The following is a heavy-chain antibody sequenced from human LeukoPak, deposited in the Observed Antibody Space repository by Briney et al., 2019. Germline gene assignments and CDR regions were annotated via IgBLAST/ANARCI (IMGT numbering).Heavy chain of an antibody. CDR2: IYYSGST. Sequence: PSETLSLTCTVSGGSISSYYWSWIRQPPGKGLEWTGYIYYSGSTNYNPSLKSRVTISVDTSKNQFSPKLSSVTAADTAVYYCARGGYSSGWEYFQHWGQGTLVTVSS. V-gene: IGHV4-59*01. CDR1: GGSISSYY. J-gene: IGHJ1*01. D-gene: IGHD6-19*01. CDR3: ARGGYSSGWEYFQH.